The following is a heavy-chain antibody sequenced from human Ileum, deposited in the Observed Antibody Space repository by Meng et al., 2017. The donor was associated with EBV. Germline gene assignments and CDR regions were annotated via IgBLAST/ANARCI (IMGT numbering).Heavy chain of an antibody. Sequence: QVRRLHAAPRLVEPPAALLLPCTLSGGSISSYYWSWIRQPPGKGLEWIGYIYYSGSTNYNPSIKSRVTISVDTSKNQFSLNLSSVTAEDTAVYYCARGGWSLDYWGQGTLVTVSS. J-gene: IGHJ4*02. V-gene: IGHV4-59*08. CDR3: ARGGWSLDY. D-gene: IGHD2-15*01. CDR2: IYYSGST. CDR1: GGSISSYY.